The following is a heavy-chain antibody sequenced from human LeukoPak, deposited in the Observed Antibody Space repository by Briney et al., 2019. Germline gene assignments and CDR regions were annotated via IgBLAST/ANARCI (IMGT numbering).Heavy chain of an antibody. CDR2: ISSSGSTI. D-gene: IGHD6-13*01. CDR1: GFTFSNAW. J-gene: IGHJ6*03. V-gene: IGHV3-11*04. CDR3: ARFGAAAWIGGDYYYMDV. Sequence: GGSLRLSCAASGFTFSNAWMSWIRQAPGKGLEWVSYISSSGSTIYYADSVKGRFTISRDNAKNSLYLQMNSLRAEDTAVYYCARFGAAAWIGGDYYYMDVWGKGTTVTVSS.